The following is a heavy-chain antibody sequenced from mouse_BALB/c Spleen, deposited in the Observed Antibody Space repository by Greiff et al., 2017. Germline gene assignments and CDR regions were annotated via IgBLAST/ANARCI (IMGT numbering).Heavy chain of an antibody. Sequence: VQLKESGPELVKPGASVKISCKASGYTFTDYNMHWVKQSHGKSLEWIGYIYPYNGGTGYNQKFKSKATLTVDNSSSTAYMELRSLTSEDSAVYYCARDYEYYAMDYWGQGTSVTVSS. CDR1: GYTFTDYN. V-gene: IGHV1S29*02. CDR2: IYPYNGGT. CDR3: ARDYEYYAMDY. D-gene: IGHD1-1*01. J-gene: IGHJ4*01.